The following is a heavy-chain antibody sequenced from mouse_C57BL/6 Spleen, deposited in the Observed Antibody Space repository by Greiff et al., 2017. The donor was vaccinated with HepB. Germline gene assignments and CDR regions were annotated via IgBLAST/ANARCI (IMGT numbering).Heavy chain of an antibody. J-gene: IGHJ2*01. CDR1: GYTFTDYY. D-gene: IGHD1-1*01. CDR2: IYPGSGNT. Sequence: VQLKESGAELVRPGASVKLSCKASGYTFTDYYINWVKQRPGQGLEWIARIYPGSGNTYYNEKFKGKATLTAEKSSSTAYMQLSSLTSEDSAVYFCARYHYGSSPSYFDYWGQGTTLTVSS. CDR3: ARYHYGSSPSYFDY. V-gene: IGHV1-76*01.